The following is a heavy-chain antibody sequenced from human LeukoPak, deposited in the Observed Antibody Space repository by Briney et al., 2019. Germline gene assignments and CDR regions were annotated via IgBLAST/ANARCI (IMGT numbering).Heavy chain of an antibody. CDR1: GGSISSSY. V-gene: IGHV4-59*01. D-gene: IGHD3-3*01. J-gene: IGHJ4*02. CDR2: IYYSGST. Sequence: SETLSLTCTVSGGSISSSYWSWIRQPPGKGLEWSGYIYYSGSTNYNPSLKSRVTISVDTSKNQFSLKLSSVTAADTAVYYCARLPMRIFGVVIEYYFDYWGQGTLVTVSS. CDR3: ARLPMRIFGVVIEYYFDY.